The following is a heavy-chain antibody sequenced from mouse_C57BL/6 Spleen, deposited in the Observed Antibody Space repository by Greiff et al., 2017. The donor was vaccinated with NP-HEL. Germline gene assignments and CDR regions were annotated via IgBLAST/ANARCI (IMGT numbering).Heavy chain of an antibody. Sequence: QVQLQQPGAELVRPGSSVKLSCKASGYTFTSYWMHWVKQRPIQGLEWIGNIDPSDSETHYNQKFKDKATLTVDKSSSTAYMQLSSLTSEDSAVYYCARVFYYAMDDWGQGTSVTVSS. CDR2: IDPSDSET. J-gene: IGHJ4*01. CDR3: ARVFYYAMDD. CDR1: GYTFTSYW. V-gene: IGHV1-52*01.